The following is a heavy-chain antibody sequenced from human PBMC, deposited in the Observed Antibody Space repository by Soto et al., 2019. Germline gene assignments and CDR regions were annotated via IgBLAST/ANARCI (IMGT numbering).Heavy chain of an antibody. Sequence: QVQLVESGGGVVQPGRSLRLSCAASGFTFSSYAMHWVRQAPGKGLEWVAVISYDGSNKYYADSVKGRFTISRDNSKNTLYLQMNSLRAEDTAVYYCARAELGYCSGGSCYSGWYFDLWGRGTLVTVSS. D-gene: IGHD2-15*01. CDR3: ARAELGYCSGGSCYSGWYFDL. V-gene: IGHV3-30-3*01. J-gene: IGHJ2*01. CDR1: GFTFSSYA. CDR2: ISYDGSNK.